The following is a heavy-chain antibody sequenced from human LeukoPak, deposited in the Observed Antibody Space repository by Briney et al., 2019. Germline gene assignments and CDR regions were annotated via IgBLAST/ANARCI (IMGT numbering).Heavy chain of an antibody. CDR2: ISYDGSNK. CDR3: ASSNYFDP. V-gene: IGHV3-30-3*01. CDR1: GFTFSSYA. Sequence: GGSLRLSCAASGFTFSSYAMHWVRQAPGKGLEWVAVISYDGSNKYYADSVKGRFTISRDNAKNTLYLQMNILRAEDTAVYYCASSNYFDPWGQGTLVTVSS. J-gene: IGHJ5*02.